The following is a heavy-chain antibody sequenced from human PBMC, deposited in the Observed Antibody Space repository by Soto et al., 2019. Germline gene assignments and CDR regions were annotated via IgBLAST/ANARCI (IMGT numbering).Heavy chain of an antibody. Sequence: QVQLVQSGGGVVQPGRSLRLSCAASRFTFSSYGMHWVRQAPGKGLEWVAVISYDGTNKYYADSVKGRFTISRDNSKITLYLQMNSLRAEDTAVYYCAKDSRKEYTSSWLDYWGQGTLVTVSS. V-gene: IGHV3-30*18. J-gene: IGHJ4*02. CDR2: ISYDGTNK. D-gene: IGHD6-6*01. CDR3: AKDSRKEYTSSWLDY. CDR1: RFTFSSYG.